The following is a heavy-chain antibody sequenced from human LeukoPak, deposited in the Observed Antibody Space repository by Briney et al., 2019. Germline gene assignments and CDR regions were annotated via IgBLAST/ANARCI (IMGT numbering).Heavy chain of an antibody. CDR3: ARVARRCSSTSCYIIAAAGTGWFDP. Sequence: SVKVSCKASGCTFSSYAIRWVRQAPGQGLEWMGRIIPILGIANYAQKFQGTVTITADKSTSTAYMELSSLRSEDTAVYYCARVARRCSSTSCYIIAAAGTGWFDPWGQGTLVTVSS. CDR2: IIPILGIA. V-gene: IGHV1-69*04. J-gene: IGHJ5*02. D-gene: IGHD2-2*02. CDR1: GCTFSSYA.